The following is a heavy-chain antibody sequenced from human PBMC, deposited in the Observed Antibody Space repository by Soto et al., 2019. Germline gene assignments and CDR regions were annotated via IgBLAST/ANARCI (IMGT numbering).Heavy chain of an antibody. CDR1: GFTFSSYG. D-gene: IGHD6-19*01. J-gene: IGHJ5*02. CDR3: AKDRAGVNWFDP. Sequence: GSLRLSCAASGFTFSSYGMHWVRQAPGKGLEWVAVISYDGSNKYYADSVKGRFTISRDNSKNTLYLQMNSLRAEDTAVYYCAKDRAGVNWFDPWGQGTLVTVSS. CDR2: ISYDGSNK. V-gene: IGHV3-30*18.